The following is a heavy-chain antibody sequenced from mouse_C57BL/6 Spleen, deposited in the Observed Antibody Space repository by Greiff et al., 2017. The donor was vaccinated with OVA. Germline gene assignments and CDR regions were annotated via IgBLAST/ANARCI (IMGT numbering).Heavy chain of an antibody. J-gene: IGHJ2*01. CDR2: IDPSDSYT. V-gene: IGHV1-59*01. Sequence: VQLQQPGAELVRPGTSVKLSCKASGYTFTSYWMHWVKQRPGQGLEWIGVIDPSDSYTNYNQKFKGKATLTVDTSSSTAYMQLSSLTSEDSAVYYCARWVVDYWGQGTTLTVSS. CDR3: ARWVVDY. CDR1: GYTFTSYW. D-gene: IGHD1-1*01.